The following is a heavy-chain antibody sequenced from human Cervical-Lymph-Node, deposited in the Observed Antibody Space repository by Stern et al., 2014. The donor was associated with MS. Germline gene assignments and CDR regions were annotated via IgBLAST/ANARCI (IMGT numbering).Heavy chain of an antibody. J-gene: IGHJ6*02. D-gene: IGHD2-15*01. CDR1: GAPSGGLA. V-gene: IGHV1-69*04. CDR3: AREGLVGAPESPSYSGMDV. Sequence: QVQLQQSGAEVKKPGSSVKVSCRVLGAPSGGLATAGVRQAPGKGFEWRGGLSPSFGLTNYAQKFQGRVTITADTSTSTAHMELNSLKSEDAAVYYCAREGLVGAPESPSYSGMDVWGQGTTVTVSS. CDR2: LSPSFGLT.